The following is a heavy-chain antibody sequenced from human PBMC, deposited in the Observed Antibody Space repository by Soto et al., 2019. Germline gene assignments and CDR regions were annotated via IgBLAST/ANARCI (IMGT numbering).Heavy chain of an antibody. V-gene: IGHV1-2*02. CDR3: ARDLGGSRDF. CDR2: INPNNDGT. J-gene: IGHJ4*02. CDR1: GNTFIGYY. D-gene: IGHD1-26*01. Sequence: GASVKVSCKASGNTFIGYYIHWVRQAPGQGLEWMGWINPNNDGTTYGEKFQGRVTMTRDTSTSTAYMELSRLRSDDTAVYYCARDLGGSRDFWGQGTLVTVSS.